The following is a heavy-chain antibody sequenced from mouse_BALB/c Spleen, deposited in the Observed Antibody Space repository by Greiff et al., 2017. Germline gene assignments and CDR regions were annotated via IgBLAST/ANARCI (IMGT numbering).Heavy chain of an antibody. CDR3: ARRDGYGPFAY. CDR2: INPSSGYT. Sequence: QVQLQQSGAELARPGASVKMSCKASGYTFTSYTMRWVKQRPGQGLEWIGYINPSSGYTNYNQKFKDKATLTADKSSSTAYMQLSSLTSEDSAVYYCARRDGYGPFAYWGQGTLVTVSA. D-gene: IGHD2-2*01. J-gene: IGHJ3*01. CDR1: GYTFTSYT. V-gene: IGHV1-4*01.